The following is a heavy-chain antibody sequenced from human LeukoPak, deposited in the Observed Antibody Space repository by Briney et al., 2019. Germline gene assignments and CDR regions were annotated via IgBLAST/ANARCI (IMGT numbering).Heavy chain of an antibody. V-gene: IGHV3-20*04. CDR3: ARSDSSGWDFDF. CDR2: ISWNGGST. CDR1: GFNYDEYG. J-gene: IGHJ4*02. Sequence: PGGTLRLSCAASGFNYDEYGMTWVRQSPAKGLEGVSAISWNGGSTGYADSVKSRFTISKNNTKNSLFLQMNSLRGEDAAFYYCARSDSSGWDFDFWGQGTLVTVSS. D-gene: IGHD6-19*01.